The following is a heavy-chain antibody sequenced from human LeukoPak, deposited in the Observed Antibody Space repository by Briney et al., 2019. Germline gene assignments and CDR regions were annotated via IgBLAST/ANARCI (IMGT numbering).Heavy chain of an antibody. CDR2: ISGDGGST. Sequence: GGSLRLSCAASGFTFDDYAMHWVRQAPGKGLEWVSLISGDGGSTYYADSMKGRFTISRDNSKNSLYLQMNSLRTEDTALYYCAKDKDSSGHFDYWGQGTLVTVSS. V-gene: IGHV3-43*02. D-gene: IGHD6-19*01. CDR1: GFTFDDYA. CDR3: AKDKDSSGHFDY. J-gene: IGHJ4*02.